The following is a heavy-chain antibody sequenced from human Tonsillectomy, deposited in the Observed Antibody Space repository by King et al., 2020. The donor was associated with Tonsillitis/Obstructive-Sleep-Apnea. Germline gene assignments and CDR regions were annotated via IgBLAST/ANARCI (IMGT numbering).Heavy chain of an antibody. CDR1: GYTFTTYG. Sequence: QLVQSGAEVKKPGASVKVSCKASGYTFTTYGISWVRQAPGQGLEWMGWISAYNGNTNYAQNLQGRVTMTTDTSTSTAYMELRSLRSDDTAVYYCARGRRGAVDCTSSSCYYYYNMDVWGKGTTVTVSS. J-gene: IGHJ6*03. CDR3: ARGRRGAVDCTSSSCYYYYNMDV. CDR2: ISAYNGNT. V-gene: IGHV1-18*01. D-gene: IGHD2-2*01.